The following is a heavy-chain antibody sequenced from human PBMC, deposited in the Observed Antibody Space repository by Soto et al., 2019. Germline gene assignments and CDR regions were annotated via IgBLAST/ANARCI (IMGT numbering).Heavy chain of an antibody. Sequence: SLKVSCKTSGGTFTSYAMTWVRQAPGQGLEWMGGIIPIFGTVNYAQKFQGRVTIIADKSTSTAYMELNSLRSEDTAVYYCARGITIFGVVQGMDVWGQGTTVTVSS. D-gene: IGHD3-3*01. CDR1: GGTFTSYA. V-gene: IGHV1-69*06. CDR2: IIPIFGTV. CDR3: ARGITIFGVVQGMDV. J-gene: IGHJ6*02.